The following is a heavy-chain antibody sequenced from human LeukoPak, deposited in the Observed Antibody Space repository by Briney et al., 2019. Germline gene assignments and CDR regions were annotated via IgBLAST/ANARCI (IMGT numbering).Heavy chain of an antibody. CDR2: IYYSGST. D-gene: IGHD3-22*01. J-gene: IGHJ4*02. V-gene: IGHV4-39*07. Sequence: PSETLSLTCTVSGGSISSSSYYWGWIRQPPGKGLEWIGSIYYSGSTYYNPSLKSRVTISVDTSKNQFSLKLSSVTAADTAVYYCARNGVSSGYTAFDYWGQGTLVTVSS. CDR3: ARNGVSSGYTAFDY. CDR1: GGSISSSSYY.